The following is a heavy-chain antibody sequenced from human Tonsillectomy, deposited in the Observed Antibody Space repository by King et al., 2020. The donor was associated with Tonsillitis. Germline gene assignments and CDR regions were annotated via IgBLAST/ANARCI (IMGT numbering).Heavy chain of an antibody. CDR2: FSSRSNTI. Sequence: VQLVEAGGGLVQPGGSLRISCAASGFTFSTYRMNWVRQAPGKGLEWVSYFSSRSNTIYYADSVKGRFTISSDNAKNSLYLQMNSLRAEGTAVYFRALDAASIYCSCISCYVDYWGQGTLVTVSS. J-gene: IGHJ4*02. CDR3: ALDAASIYCSCISCYVDY. V-gene: IGHV3-48*04. CDR1: GFTFSTYR. D-gene: IGHD2-2*01.